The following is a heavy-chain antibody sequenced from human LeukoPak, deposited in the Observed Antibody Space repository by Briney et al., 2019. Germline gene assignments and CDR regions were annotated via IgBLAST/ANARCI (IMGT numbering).Heavy chain of an antibody. J-gene: IGHJ4*02. V-gene: IGHV1-69*04. CDR1: GGTFNSYD. CDR2: IIPILDIT. Sequence: SVKVSCKASGGTFNSYDISWVRQAPGQGLEWRGRIIPILDITNYTQKFQGRVTITADKSTSTAYMDLTSLRSEDTAMYYCARGSNCSGGTCPPDYWGQGTLVTVSS. D-gene: IGHD2-15*01. CDR3: ARGSNCSGGTCPPDY.